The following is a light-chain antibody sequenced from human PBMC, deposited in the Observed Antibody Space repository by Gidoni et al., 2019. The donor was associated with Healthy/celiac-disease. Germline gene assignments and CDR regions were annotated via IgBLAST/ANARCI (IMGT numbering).Light chain of an antibody. V-gene: IGKV4-1*01. CDR1: QSVLYSSNNKKY. CDR2: WAS. Sequence: DIVMTQSPDSLAVSLGERATINCKSSQSVLYSSNNKKYLAWYQQKAGQPPKRLIYWASTRESGVPDRFSGSGSGTDFTLTISSLQAEDVAVYYCQQYYSTPLTFGGGTKVEIK. CDR3: QQYYSTPLT. J-gene: IGKJ4*01.